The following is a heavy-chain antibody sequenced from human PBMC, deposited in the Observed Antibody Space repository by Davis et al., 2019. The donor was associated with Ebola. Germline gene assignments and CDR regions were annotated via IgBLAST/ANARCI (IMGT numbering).Heavy chain of an antibody. J-gene: IGHJ5*02. CDR3: ARERSSWPSNWFDP. Sequence: PGGSLRLSCAASGFTFSSYSMNWVRQAPGKGLEWVSYISSSSSTIYYADSVKGRFTISRDNAKNSLYLQMNSLRDEDTAVYYCARERSSWPSNWFDPWGQGTLVTVSS. D-gene: IGHD6-13*01. V-gene: IGHV3-48*02. CDR2: ISSSSSTI. CDR1: GFTFSSYS.